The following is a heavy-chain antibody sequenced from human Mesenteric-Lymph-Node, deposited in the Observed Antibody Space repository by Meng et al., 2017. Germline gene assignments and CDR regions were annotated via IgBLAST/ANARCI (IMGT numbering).Heavy chain of an antibody. Sequence: QVQLVQSGAEVKKPGASVTVSCKASGYTFTNYYIHWVRQAPGQGLEWMGQINADDGETKYVQKLQGRVAMTRDTSTSTAYMELRSLRSDDTAVYYCARGPSGYYYLPLDYWGQGTLVTVSS. CDR1: GYTFTNYY. V-gene: IGHV1-46*04. CDR2: INADDGET. J-gene: IGHJ4*02. D-gene: IGHD3-22*01. CDR3: ARGPSGYYYLPLDY.